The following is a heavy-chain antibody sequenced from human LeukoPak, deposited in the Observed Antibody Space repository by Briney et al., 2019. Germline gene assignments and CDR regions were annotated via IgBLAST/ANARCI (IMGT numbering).Heavy chain of an antibody. CDR1: GGSISSYY. CDR3: ARDRAAGRFDY. CDR2: IYYSGST. Sequence: PSETLSLTCTVSGGSISSYYWSWIRQPPGKGLEWIGYIYYSGSTNYNPSLKSRVTISVDTSKNQFSLKLNSVTAADTAVYYCARDRAAGRFDYWGQGTLVTVSS. V-gene: IGHV4-59*01. J-gene: IGHJ4*02. D-gene: IGHD6-19*01.